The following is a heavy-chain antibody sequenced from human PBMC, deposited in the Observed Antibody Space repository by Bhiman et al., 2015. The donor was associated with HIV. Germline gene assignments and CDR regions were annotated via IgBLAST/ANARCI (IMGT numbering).Heavy chain of an antibody. CDR1: GFTFSTSG. V-gene: IGHV3-30*18. CDR2: ISYDGSNK. J-gene: IGHJ3*02. CDR3: AKDLGESENEEWATDYYDFSIGYPGQDPRGVVGIFDI. Sequence: QVQLVESGGGVVQPGRSLRLSCAASGFTFSTSGMHWVRQAPGKGMEWVAVISYDGSNKYYVDSVKGRFTISRDNSKNTLYLQMNSLRAVDTAVYYCAKDLGESENEEWATDYYDFSIGYPGQDPRGVVGIFDIWGQGTMVTVSS. D-gene: IGHD3-3*01.